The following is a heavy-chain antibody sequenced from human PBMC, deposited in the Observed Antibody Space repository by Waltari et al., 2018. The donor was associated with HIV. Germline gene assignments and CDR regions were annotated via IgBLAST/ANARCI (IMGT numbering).Heavy chain of an antibody. V-gene: IGHV3-7*01. CDR1: GFTLSSYW. CDR3: ARAIGDYEAY. J-gene: IGHJ4*02. CDR2: INQDGSQK. Sequence: EVQLVESGGGLVQPGGSLRLSCAASGFTLSSYWMTWVRQAPGKGLEWVANINQDGSQKYYLDSVKGRFTISRDNAKNSLYLQMNSLRADDTAVYYCARAIGDYEAYWGQGTLVTVSS. D-gene: IGHD4-17*01.